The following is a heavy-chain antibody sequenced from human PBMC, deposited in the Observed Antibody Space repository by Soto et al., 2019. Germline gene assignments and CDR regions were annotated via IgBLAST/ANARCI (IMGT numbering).Heavy chain of an antibody. CDR1: GFTFSSYA. CDR3: AKRRGAGGHFDY. D-gene: IGHD2-15*01. Sequence: LRLSCAASGFTFSSYAMGWVRQGPGKGPEWVAVVSIGGSTHYADSVRGRFTISRDNSKNTLSLQMNSLTAEDTAVYFCAKRRGAGGHFDYWGQGALVTVSS. CDR2: VSIGGST. V-gene: IGHV3-23*01. J-gene: IGHJ4*02.